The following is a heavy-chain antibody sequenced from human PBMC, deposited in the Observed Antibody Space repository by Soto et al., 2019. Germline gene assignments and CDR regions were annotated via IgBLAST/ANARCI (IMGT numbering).Heavy chain of an antibody. D-gene: IGHD2-21*02. CDR2: ISYDGSNK. J-gene: IGHJ4*02. Sequence: QVQLEESGGGVVQPGRSLRLSCAASGFTFSSYGMHWVRQAPVKGLEWVAVISYDGSNKYYADSVKGRFTVSRDNSKNTLYLQMNSLRAEDTAVYYCAKDKVPVVVTAPFDYWGQGTLVTVSS. V-gene: IGHV3-30*18. CDR3: AKDKVPVVVTAPFDY. CDR1: GFTFSSYG.